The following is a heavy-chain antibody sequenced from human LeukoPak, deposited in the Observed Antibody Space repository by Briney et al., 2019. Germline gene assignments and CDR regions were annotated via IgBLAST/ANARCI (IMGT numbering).Heavy chain of an antibody. CDR2: IYWNDDK. CDR3: AHRPAGNYFDY. Sequence: SGPTLVKPTQTLTLTCTFSGFSLSTSGVGVGWIRQPPGKALEWLALIYWNDDKRYSPSLKSRLTITKGTSKNQVVLTMTNMDPVDTATYYCAHRPAGNYFDYWGQGTLVTVSS. CDR1: GFSLSTSGVG. J-gene: IGHJ4*02. V-gene: IGHV2-5*01.